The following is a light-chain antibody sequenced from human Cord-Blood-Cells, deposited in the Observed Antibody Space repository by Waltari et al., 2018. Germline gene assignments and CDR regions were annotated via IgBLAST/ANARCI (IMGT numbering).Light chain of an antibody. Sequence: DIQMTQSPSSLSAYVGDRVTITCRASQSISSYLNWYQQKPGKAPKLLIYAASSLQSGVPSRFSGSGSGTDFTLTISSLQPEDFATYYCQQSYSTPRTFGQGTKVETK. CDR1: QSISSY. CDR2: AAS. CDR3: QQSYSTPRT. V-gene: IGKV1-39*01. J-gene: IGKJ1*01.